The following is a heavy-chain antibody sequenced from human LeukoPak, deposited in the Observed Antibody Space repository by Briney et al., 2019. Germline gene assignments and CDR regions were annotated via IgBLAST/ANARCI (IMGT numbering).Heavy chain of an antibody. CDR1: GFIFNKAW. Sequence: GGSLRLSCAASGFIFNKAWMNWVRQAPGKGPEWVGRIKSNNDGGTTDYASPVEGRFIISRDDSKNTIYLQMNRLIIDDTAIYYCTPVMVEDRGFWGQGSLVTVSS. CDR3: TPVMVEDRGF. J-gene: IGHJ4*02. V-gene: IGHV3-15*01. D-gene: IGHD2-21*01. CDR2: IKSNNDGGTT.